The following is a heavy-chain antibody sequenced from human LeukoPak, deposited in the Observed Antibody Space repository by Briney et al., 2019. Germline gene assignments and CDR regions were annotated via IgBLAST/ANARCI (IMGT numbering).Heavy chain of an antibody. CDR2: IYYTGGT. J-gene: IGHJ3*02. Sequence: SETLSLTCTVSGGSITNYYWAWIRQPPGKGLEWIGNIYYTGGTKYNPSLRSRVTISVDPSKNQFSLKLSSVTAADTAVYYCARGIAVARDAFDIWGQGTMVTVSS. CDR3: ARGIAVARDAFDI. V-gene: IGHV4-59*12. CDR1: GGSITNYY. D-gene: IGHD6-19*01.